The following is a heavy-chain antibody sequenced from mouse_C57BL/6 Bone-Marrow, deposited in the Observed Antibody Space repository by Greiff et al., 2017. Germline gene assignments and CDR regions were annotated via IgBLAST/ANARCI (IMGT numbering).Heavy chain of an antibody. CDR3: ERYFYEYFDY. Sequence: EVQLVESGGDLVKPGGSLKLSCAASGFTFSSYGMSWVRQTPDKRLEWVATISSGGSYTYYPDSVKGRFTISRDNAKNTRNLQMSSLKSEDTAMYYCERYFYEYFDYWGQGTTLTVSS. D-gene: IGHD1-1*01. CDR2: ISSGGSYT. CDR1: GFTFSSYG. V-gene: IGHV5-6*01. J-gene: IGHJ2*01.